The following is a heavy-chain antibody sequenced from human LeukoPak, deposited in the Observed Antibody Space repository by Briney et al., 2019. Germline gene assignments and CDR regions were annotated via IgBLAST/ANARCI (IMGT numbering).Heavy chain of an antibody. D-gene: IGHD2-15*01. J-gene: IGHJ4*02. CDR2: MNPNSGNT. Sequence: ASVKVSCKASGYTFTGYYMHWVRQAPGQGLEWMGWMNPNSGNTGYAQKFQGRVTMTRNTSISTAYMELSSLRSEDTAVYYCARATRLPLDDYWGQGTLVTVSS. CDR3: ARATRLPLDDY. CDR1: GYTFTGYY. V-gene: IGHV1-8*02.